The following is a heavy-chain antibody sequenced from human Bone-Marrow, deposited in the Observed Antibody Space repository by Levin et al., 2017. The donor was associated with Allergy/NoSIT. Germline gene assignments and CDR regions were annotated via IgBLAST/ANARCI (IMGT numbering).Heavy chain of an antibody. CDR2: ISGSGGST. Sequence: PGGSLRLSCAASGFTFSSYAMSWVRQAPGKGLEWVSAISGSGGSTYYADSVKGRFTISRDNSKNTLYLQMNSLRAEDTAVYYCAKGDIAAAGTVGYYYGMDVWGQGTTVTVSS. D-gene: IGHD6-13*01. J-gene: IGHJ6*02. CDR1: GFTFSSYA. CDR3: AKGDIAAAGTVGYYYGMDV. V-gene: IGHV3-23*01.